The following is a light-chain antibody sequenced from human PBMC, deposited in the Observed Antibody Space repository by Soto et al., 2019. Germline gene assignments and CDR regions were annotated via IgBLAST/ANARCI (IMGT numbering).Light chain of an antibody. V-gene: IGKV3-20*01. CDR3: QQYVNSLYT. CDR2: GAS. Sequence: EIVVTQSPGTLSFSPGERATLSCRASQSISSSYLAWYQQKPGQAPRLLIYGASNRATGIPDRFSGSGSGTDFTLTISRLEPEDFAVYYCQQYVNSLYTFGQGTKLEIK. CDR1: QSISSSY. J-gene: IGKJ2*01.